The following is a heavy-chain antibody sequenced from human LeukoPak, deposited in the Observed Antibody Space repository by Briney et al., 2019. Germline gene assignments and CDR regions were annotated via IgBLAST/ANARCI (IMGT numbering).Heavy chain of an antibody. CDR1: GYSLTELS. Sequence: ASVKVSCKVSGYSLTELSMQWVRQAPGKGLEWMGGFDPEDGETIYAEKFQGRVTMTEDTSTDTAHMELSSLRSEDTAVYYCAADRADFDSSGYALDYWGQGTLVTVSS. CDR2: FDPEDGET. D-gene: IGHD3-22*01. V-gene: IGHV1-24*01. CDR3: AADRADFDSSGYALDY. J-gene: IGHJ4*02.